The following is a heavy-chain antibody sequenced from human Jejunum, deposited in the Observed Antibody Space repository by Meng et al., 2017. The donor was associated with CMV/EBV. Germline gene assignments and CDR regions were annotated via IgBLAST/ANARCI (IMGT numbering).Heavy chain of an antibody. CDR2: INHSGST. CDR1: GGSFSGYY. J-gene: IGHJ4*02. Sequence: LTCAVYGGSFSGYYWSCSRQPPGKGLEWIGEINHSGSTNYNPSLKSRVTISVDTSKNQFSLKLSSVTAADTAVYYCASEYSSSSCWGQGTLVTVSS. CDR3: ASEYSSSSC. D-gene: IGHD6-6*01. V-gene: IGHV4-34*01.